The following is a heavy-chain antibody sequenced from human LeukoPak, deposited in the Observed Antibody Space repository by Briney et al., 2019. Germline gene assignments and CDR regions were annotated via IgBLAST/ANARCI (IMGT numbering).Heavy chain of an antibody. Sequence: GGSLRLSCAASGFTFSRYAIHWVRQAPGKGLEWVAAISFDGRDKYFADSVKGRFTISRDNSNNAVYLQMNSLRTEDTAVYYCARDLPWFAPWGQGTLVTVSS. CDR2: ISFDGRDK. J-gene: IGHJ5*02. CDR1: GFTFSRYA. V-gene: IGHV3-30*04. CDR3: ARDLPWFAP.